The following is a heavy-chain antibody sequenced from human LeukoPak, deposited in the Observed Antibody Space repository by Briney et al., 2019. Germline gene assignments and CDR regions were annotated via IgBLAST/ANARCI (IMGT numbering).Heavy chain of an antibody. CDR3: AKDPLPGSSWSNPDY. J-gene: IGHJ4*02. CDR1: GFTFSSYW. V-gene: IGHV3-30*02. CDR2: IRYDGSNK. Sequence: PGGSLRLSCAASGFTFSSYWMSWVRQAPGKGLEWVAFIRYDGSNKYYADSVKGRFTISRDNSKNTLYLQMNSLRAEDTAVYYCAKDPLPGSSWSNPDYWGQGTLVTVSS. D-gene: IGHD6-13*01.